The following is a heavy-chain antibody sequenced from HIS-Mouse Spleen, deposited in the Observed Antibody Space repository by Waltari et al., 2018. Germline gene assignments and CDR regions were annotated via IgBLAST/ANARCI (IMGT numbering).Heavy chain of an antibody. V-gene: IGHV4-31*03. CDR1: GGSISSGGYY. CDR2: IYYSGST. D-gene: IGHD1-7*01. J-gene: IGHJ4*02. Sequence: SLTCTVSGGSISSGGYYWSWIRQHPGKGLEWIGYIYYSGSTYYNPSLKSRVTISVDTSKNQFSLKLSSVTAADTAVYYCARGEGRELKVDYWGQGTLVTVSS. CDR3: ARGEGRELKVDY.